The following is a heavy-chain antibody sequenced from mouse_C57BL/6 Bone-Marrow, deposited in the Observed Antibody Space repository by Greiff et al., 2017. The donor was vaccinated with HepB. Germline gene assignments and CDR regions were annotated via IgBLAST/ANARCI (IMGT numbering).Heavy chain of an antibody. Sequence: EVKVEESGGGLVQPGGSLKLSCAASGFTFSDYYMYWVRQTPEKRLEWVAYISNGGGSTYYPDTVKGRFTISRDNAKNTLYLQMSRLKSEDTAMYYCARQEDYDYDAFAYWGQGTLVTVSA. D-gene: IGHD2-4*01. J-gene: IGHJ3*01. CDR1: GFTFSDYY. V-gene: IGHV5-12*01. CDR2: ISNGGGST. CDR3: ARQEDYDYDAFAY.